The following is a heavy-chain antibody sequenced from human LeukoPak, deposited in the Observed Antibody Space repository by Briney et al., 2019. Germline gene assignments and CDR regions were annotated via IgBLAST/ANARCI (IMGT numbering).Heavy chain of an antibody. CDR2: ISSSSSYI. J-gene: IGHJ4*02. V-gene: IGHV3-21*01. D-gene: IGHD3-22*01. CDR3: ANVPYYYDSSGYYYDAPY. Sequence: PGGSLRLSCAASEFTFSSYWMSWVRQAPGKGLEWVSSISSSSSYIYYADSVKGRFTISRDNAKNSLYLQMNSLRAEDTAVYYCANVPYYYDSSGYYYDAPYWGQGTLVTVSS. CDR1: EFTFSSYW.